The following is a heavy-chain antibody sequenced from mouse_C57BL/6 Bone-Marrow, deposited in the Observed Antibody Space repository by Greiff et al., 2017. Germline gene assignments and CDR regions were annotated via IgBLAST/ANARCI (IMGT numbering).Heavy chain of an antibody. J-gene: IGHJ3*01. CDR2: IFPGSGRT. V-gene: IGHV1-75*01. CDR3: ARNHYYGSSPWFAY. D-gene: IGHD1-1*01. Sequence: VQLQQSGPELVKPGASVKISCKASGYTFTDYYINWVKQRPGQGLEWIGWIFPGSGRTYYNEKFKGKATLTVDKSSSTAYMLLSSLTSEDTAVYFCARNHYYGSSPWFAYWGQGTLVTVSA. CDR1: GYTFTDYY.